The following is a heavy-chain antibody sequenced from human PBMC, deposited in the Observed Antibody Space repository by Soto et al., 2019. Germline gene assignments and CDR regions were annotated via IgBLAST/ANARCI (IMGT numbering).Heavy chain of an antibody. CDR3: AGTPLYYDILTGYYGNAYYYGMDV. Sequence: QVQLVQSGAEVKKPGSSVKVSCKASGGTFSSYAISWVRQAPGQGLEWMGGIIPIFGTANYAQKFQGRVTITADESTSTAYMELSSLRSEDTAVYYCAGTPLYYDILTGYYGNAYYYGMDVWGQGTTVTVSS. CDR2: IIPIFGTA. J-gene: IGHJ6*02. CDR1: GGTFSSYA. V-gene: IGHV1-69*01. D-gene: IGHD3-9*01.